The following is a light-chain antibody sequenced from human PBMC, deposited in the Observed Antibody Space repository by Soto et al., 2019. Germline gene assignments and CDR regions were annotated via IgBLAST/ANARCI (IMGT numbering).Light chain of an antibody. CDR1: QSVSSK. Sequence: EIVMTQSPATLSVSPGERATLSCRASQSVSSKLAWYQQKPGQAPRLLIYGASTRANGIPARFSGSESGTEFTLTISSLQSEDFAFYYCQQYNTWHPITFGQGTRLEIK. J-gene: IGKJ5*01. V-gene: IGKV3-15*01. CDR3: QQYNTWHPIT. CDR2: GAS.